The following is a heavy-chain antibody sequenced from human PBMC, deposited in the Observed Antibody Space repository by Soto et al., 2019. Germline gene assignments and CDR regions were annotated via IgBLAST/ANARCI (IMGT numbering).Heavy chain of an antibody. Sequence: ASVKVSCKASGYTFTSYYMHWVRQAPGQGLEWMGIINPSGGSTSYAQKFQGRVTITRDTSASTAYMELSSLRSEDTAVYYCARDRNRLSIAARPYYYGMDVWGQGTTVTVSS. V-gene: IGHV1-46*01. D-gene: IGHD6-6*01. CDR3: ARDRNRLSIAARPYYYGMDV. J-gene: IGHJ6*02. CDR1: GYTFTSYY. CDR2: INPSGGST.